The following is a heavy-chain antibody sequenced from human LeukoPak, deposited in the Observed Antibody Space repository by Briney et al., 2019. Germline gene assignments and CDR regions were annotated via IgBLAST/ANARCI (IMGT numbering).Heavy chain of an antibody. CDR2: INHSGST. CDR3: ATDSPPYCDGDCCYDY. CDR1: GGSFSGYY. D-gene: IGHD2-21*02. V-gene: IGHV4-34*01. J-gene: IGHJ4*02. Sequence: SETLSLTCAVYGGSFSGYYWSWIRQPPVKGLEWIGEINHSGSTNYNPSLKSRVTISVDTSKNQFSLKLSSVTAADTAVYYCATDSPPYCDGDCCYDYWGQGTLVTVSS.